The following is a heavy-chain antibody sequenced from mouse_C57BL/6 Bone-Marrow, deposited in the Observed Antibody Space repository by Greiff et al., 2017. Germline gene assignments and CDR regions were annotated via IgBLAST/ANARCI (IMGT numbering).Heavy chain of an antibody. V-gene: IGHV1-62-2*01. CDR1: GYTFTEYT. J-gene: IGHJ2*01. CDR2: FYPGSGSI. Sequence: QVQLKESGAELVKPGASVKLSCKASGYTFTEYTIHWVKQRSGQGLEWIGWFYPGSGSIKYNEKFKDKATLTADKSSSTVYMELSRLTAEDSAVYFCARHGEGITTVVAPYYFDYWGQGTTLTVSS. CDR3: ARHGEGITTVVAPYYFDY. D-gene: IGHD1-1*01.